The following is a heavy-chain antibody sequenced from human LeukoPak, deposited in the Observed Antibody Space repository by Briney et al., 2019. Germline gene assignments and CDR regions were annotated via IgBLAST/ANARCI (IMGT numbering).Heavy chain of an antibody. V-gene: IGHV4-34*01. CDR3: ARGARGIAREGYFDY. D-gene: IGHD6-13*01. J-gene: IGHJ4*02. Sequence: KPSETLSLTCAVYGGSFSGYYWSWIRQPPGKGLEWIGEINHSGSTNYNPSLKSRVTISVDTSKNQFSLKLSSVTAADTAVYYCARGARGIAREGYFDYWGQGTLVTVSS. CDR1: GGSFSGYY. CDR2: INHSGST.